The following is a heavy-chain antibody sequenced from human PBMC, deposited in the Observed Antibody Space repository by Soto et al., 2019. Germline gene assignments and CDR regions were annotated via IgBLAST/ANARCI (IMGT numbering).Heavy chain of an antibody. CDR1: GFTFSSYG. D-gene: IGHD4-4*01. CDR2: IWYDGSNK. Sequence: QVQLVESGGGVVQPGRSLRLSCAASGFTFSSYGMHWVRQAPGKGLEWVAVIWYDGSNKYYADSVKGRFTISRDNSKNTLYMQMNRLRAEDTAVYYCARGRVTLAFYYYSGMDVWVQGTTVTVSS. V-gene: IGHV3-33*01. CDR3: ARGRVTLAFYYYSGMDV. J-gene: IGHJ6*02.